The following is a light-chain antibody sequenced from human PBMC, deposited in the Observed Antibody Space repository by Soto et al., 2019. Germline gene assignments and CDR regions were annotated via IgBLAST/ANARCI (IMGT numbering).Light chain of an antibody. Sequence: QSALTQPASVSGSPGQSITVSCTGTSSDVGAYNSVSWYQQHPGKAPKLILYEVTNRPSGVSERFSGSKSANTASLTISGLQAGDEADYYCSSFTSSSTYIFGTGTQLTVL. CDR3: SSFTSSSTYI. J-gene: IGLJ1*01. CDR2: EVT. V-gene: IGLV2-14*03. CDR1: SSDVGAYNS.